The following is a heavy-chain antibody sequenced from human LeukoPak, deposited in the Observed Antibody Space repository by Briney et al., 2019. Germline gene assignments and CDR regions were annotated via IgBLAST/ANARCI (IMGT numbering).Heavy chain of an antibody. CDR3: TRTYSSSSIDY. D-gene: IGHD6-6*01. CDR1: GGSISTYY. Sequence: SETLSLTCTVSGGSISTYYWSWIRQPPAKGLEWLGYIFYTGSTNYNPSLKSRVTMSIDTSKNQFSLKLSSVTAADTAVYYCTRTYSSSSIDYWGQGALVTVSS. J-gene: IGHJ4*02. CDR2: IFYTGST. V-gene: IGHV4-59*01.